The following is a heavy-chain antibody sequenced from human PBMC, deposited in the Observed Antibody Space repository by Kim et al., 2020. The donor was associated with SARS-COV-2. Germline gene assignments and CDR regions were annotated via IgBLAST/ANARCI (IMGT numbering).Heavy chain of an antibody. D-gene: IGHD2-21*02. Sequence: SQTLSLTCAISGDTVSSSSVTWSWVRQSPSRGLEWLGRTYYRSTWYNHYAESVRSRITINPDTSTNQFSLLLKSVTPEDTAVYYCVREGPVTGQNEYWGQGMLVTVSS. CDR3: VREGPVTGQNEY. V-gene: IGHV6-1*01. CDR2: TYYRSTWYN. J-gene: IGHJ4*02. CDR1: GDTVSSSSVT.